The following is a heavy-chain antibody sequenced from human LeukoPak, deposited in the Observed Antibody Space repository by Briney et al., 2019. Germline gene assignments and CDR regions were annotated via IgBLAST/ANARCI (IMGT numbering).Heavy chain of an antibody. V-gene: IGHV3-23*01. CDR2: ITGSGGST. J-gene: IGHJ4*02. CDR3: AKVDSIVVVITTGFDY. D-gene: IGHD3-22*01. Sequence: GGSLRLSCASSGFTFSTYVVNWVRQAPGKGLEWVSTITGSGGSTYYADSVKGRFTISRDNSKNTLYLQMSSLRVGDTAVYYCAKVDSIVVVITTGFDYWGQGTLVTVSS. CDR1: GFTFSTYV.